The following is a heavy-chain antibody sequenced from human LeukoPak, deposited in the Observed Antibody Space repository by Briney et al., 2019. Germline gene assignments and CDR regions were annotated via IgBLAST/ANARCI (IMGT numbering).Heavy chain of an antibody. Sequence: ASVKVSCKTSGYIFTGHYIHWLRQAPGQGLEWMGWINPDTGVTNYTQQFQGWVTMTRDTSISTAYLELYRLTFDDTAFYYCARDFPYSGYDPPFDSWGQGTLVTVSS. CDR3: ARDFPYSGYDPPFDS. CDR1: GYIFTGHY. V-gene: IGHV1-2*04. D-gene: IGHD5-12*01. J-gene: IGHJ5*01. CDR2: INPDTGVT.